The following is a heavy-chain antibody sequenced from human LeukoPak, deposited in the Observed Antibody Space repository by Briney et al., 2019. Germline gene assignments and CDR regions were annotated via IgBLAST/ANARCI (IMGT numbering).Heavy chain of an antibody. CDR1: GGSFSGYY. Sequence: SETLSLTSAVDGGSFSGYYWNWISQPPGKGLEWIGEINHRGSTNYNPSLESRVTISVDTSKNQFSLKLSSETAEDTAVYYCARERGYSSGKQRGQESDLRDWGQGTLVTVSS. CDR2: INHRGST. V-gene: IGHV4-34*01. D-gene: IGHD5-18*01. CDR3: ARERGYSSGKQRGQESDLRD. J-gene: IGHJ4*02.